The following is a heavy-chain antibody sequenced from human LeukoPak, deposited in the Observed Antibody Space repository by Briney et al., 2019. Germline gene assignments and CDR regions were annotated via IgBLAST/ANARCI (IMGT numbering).Heavy chain of an antibody. Sequence: TSETLSLTCAVSGASISSSNWWSWVRQPPGKGLEWIGEIYHSGSTNYNPSLKSRVTISVDKSKNQFSLELSSVTAADTAVYYCAREEMATITECDAFDIWGQGTMVTVSS. CDR2: IYHSGST. J-gene: IGHJ3*02. CDR1: GASISSSNW. D-gene: IGHD5-24*01. V-gene: IGHV4-4*02. CDR3: AREEMATITECDAFDI.